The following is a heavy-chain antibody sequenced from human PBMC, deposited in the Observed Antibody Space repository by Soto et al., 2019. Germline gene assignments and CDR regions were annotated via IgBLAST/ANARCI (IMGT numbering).Heavy chain of an antibody. D-gene: IGHD2-8*01. CDR3: ARQWRCTNGVCYTAIFDY. CDR2: IYYSGST. V-gene: IGHV4-39*01. J-gene: IGHJ4*02. CDR1: GGSISSSSYY. Sequence: SETLSLTCTVSGGSISSSSYYWGWIRQPPGKGLEWIGRIYYSGSTYYNPSLKSRVTISVDTSKNQFSLKLSSVTAADTAVYYCARQWRCTNGVCYTAIFDYWGQGTLVTVSS.